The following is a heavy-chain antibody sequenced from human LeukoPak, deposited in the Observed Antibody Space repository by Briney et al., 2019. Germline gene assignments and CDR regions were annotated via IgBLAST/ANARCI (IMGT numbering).Heavy chain of an antibody. D-gene: IGHD3-10*01. CDR3: ARDFALTMVRGSWFDP. CDR1: GFTFSSYS. V-gene: IGHV3-21*01. CDR2: ISSSSSYI. J-gene: IGHJ5*02. Sequence: GGSLRLSCAASGFTFSSYSMNWVRQAPGKGLEWVSSISSSSSYIYYADSVKGRFTISRDNAKNSLYLQMNSLRAEDTAVYYCARDFALTMVRGSWFDPWGQGTLVTVSS.